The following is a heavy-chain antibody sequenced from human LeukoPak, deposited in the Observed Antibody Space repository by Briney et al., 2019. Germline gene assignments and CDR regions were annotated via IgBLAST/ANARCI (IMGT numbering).Heavy chain of an antibody. D-gene: IGHD5-18*01. Sequence: SETLSLTCTVSGGSISSSSYYWGWIRQPPGKGLEWIGSIYYSGSTYYNPSLKSRVTMSVDTSKNQFSLKLSSVTAADTAVYYCARPGLTAMVTGFDYWGQGTLVTVSS. CDR3: ARPGLTAMVTGFDY. J-gene: IGHJ4*02. CDR2: IYYSGST. CDR1: GGSISSSSYY. V-gene: IGHV4-39*01.